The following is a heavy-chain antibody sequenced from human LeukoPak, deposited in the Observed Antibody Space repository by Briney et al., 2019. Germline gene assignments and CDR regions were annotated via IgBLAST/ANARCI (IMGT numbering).Heavy chain of an antibody. Sequence: GGSLRLSCAASGFTFSNAWMSWVRQAPGKGLEWVGRIKSKTDGGTTDYAAPVKGRFTISRDDSKNTLYLQMNSLKTEDTAVYYCTTENLIAAGYYFDYWGQGTLVTDSS. V-gene: IGHV3-15*01. D-gene: IGHD6-13*01. CDR2: IKSKTDGGTT. CDR3: TTENLIAAGYYFDY. J-gene: IGHJ4*02. CDR1: GFTFSNAW.